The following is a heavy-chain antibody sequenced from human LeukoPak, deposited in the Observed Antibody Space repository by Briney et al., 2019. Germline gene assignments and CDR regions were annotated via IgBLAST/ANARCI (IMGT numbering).Heavy chain of an antibody. Sequence: SETLSLTCTVSGDSINRSSYYWGWIRQPPGKGLEWIATVYYTGTTYYKPSLKSRVIISADTSKNQFSLKLSSVTAADTAVYHCVRQAGYFDYWGQGTLVTVSS. CDR1: GDSINRSSYY. J-gene: IGHJ4*02. V-gene: IGHV4-39*01. CDR3: VRQAGYFDY. CDR2: VYYTGTT.